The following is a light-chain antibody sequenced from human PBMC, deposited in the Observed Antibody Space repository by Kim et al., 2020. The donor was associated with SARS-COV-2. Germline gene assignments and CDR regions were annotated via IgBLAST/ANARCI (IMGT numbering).Light chain of an antibody. CDR3: QQYNTWT. CDR1: QSISSW. J-gene: IGKJ1*01. Sequence: DIQMTQSPSTLSAFVGDRVTITCRASQSISSWLAWYQQKPGKAPKLLIYQASYLESGVPSRFSGSGSGTEFTLTISSLQPDDFATYYCQQYNTWTFGQGTKVDIK. V-gene: IGKV1-5*03. CDR2: QAS.